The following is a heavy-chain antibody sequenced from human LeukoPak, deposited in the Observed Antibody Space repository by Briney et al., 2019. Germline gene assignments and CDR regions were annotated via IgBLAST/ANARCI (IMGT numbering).Heavy chain of an antibody. V-gene: IGHV3-23*01. Sequence: GGSLRLSCAASGFTFSSYAVSWVRQAPGKGLEWVSTIGGSSGNTYNADSVKGRFTISRDNSKNTLYLQMSSLRAEDTAIYYCAKRGKSCSSASCSSLYYFDYWGQGTLVTVSS. CDR1: GFTFSSYA. D-gene: IGHD2-2*01. CDR3: AKRGKSCSSASCSSLYYFDY. CDR2: IGGSSGNT. J-gene: IGHJ4*02.